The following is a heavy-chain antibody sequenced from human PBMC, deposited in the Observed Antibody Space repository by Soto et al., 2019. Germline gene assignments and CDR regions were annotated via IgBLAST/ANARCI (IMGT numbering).Heavy chain of an antibody. J-gene: IGHJ4*02. V-gene: IGHV4-34*01. CDR2: INHSGST. CDR1: GGSFSGYY. CDR3: ARRVRGDYRYYFDY. D-gene: IGHD4-17*01. Sequence: QVQLQQWGAGLLKPSETLSLTCAVYGGSFSGYYWSWIRQPPGKGLEWIGEINHSGSTNYNPSLKSRVTISVDTSKNQFSLKLSSVTAADTAVYYCARRVRGDYRYYFDYWGQGTLVTVSS.